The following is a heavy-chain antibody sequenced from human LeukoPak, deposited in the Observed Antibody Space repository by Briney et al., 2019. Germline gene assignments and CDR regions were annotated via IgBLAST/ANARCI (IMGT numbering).Heavy chain of an antibody. D-gene: IGHD6-19*01. CDR3: ARRGAVAGTELDAFDI. J-gene: IGHJ3*02. CDR1: GFAFSSYS. V-gene: IGHV3-21*01. Sequence: GGSLRLSCAASGFAFSSYSMNWVRQPPGKGLEWVSSISSSSSYIYYADSVKGRFTISRDNAKNSLYLQMNSLRAEDTAVYYCARRGAVAGTELDAFDIWGQGTMVTVSS. CDR2: ISSSSSYI.